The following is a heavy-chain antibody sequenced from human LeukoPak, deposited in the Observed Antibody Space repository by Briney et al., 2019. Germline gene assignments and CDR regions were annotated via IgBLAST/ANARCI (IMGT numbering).Heavy chain of an antibody. V-gene: IGHV1-69*01. CDR2: VIPIFGTA. Sequence: GSSVKVSCKASGGTFSSYAISWVRQAPGQGLEWMEGVIPIFGTANYAQKLQGRVTITADESTSTAYMELSSLRSEDTAVYYCARPYSSGRAYYYYYMDVWGKGTTVTVSS. D-gene: IGHD6-19*01. J-gene: IGHJ6*03. CDR1: GGTFSSYA. CDR3: ARPYSSGRAYYYYYMDV.